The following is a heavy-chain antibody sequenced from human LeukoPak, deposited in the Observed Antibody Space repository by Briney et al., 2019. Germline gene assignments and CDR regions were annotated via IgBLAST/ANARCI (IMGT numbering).Heavy chain of an antibody. V-gene: IGHV3-21*03. CDR2: ISSSSSYI. J-gene: IGHJ4*02. CDR1: GFTFSSYS. CDR3: ARDLGSGSIFDY. Sequence: GGSLRLSCAASGFTFSSYSMNWVRQAPGKGLEWVSSISSSSSYIYYADSVKGRFTISRDNAKNSLYLQMNSLRAEDTAVYYCARDLGSGSIFDYWGQGTLVTVSS. D-gene: IGHD3-10*01.